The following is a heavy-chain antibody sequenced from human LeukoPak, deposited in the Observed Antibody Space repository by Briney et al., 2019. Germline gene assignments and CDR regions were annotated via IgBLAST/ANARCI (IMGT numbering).Heavy chain of an antibody. D-gene: IGHD3-16*01. CDR3: ARLKLGAYFDL. Sequence: SETLSLTCAVYGGSFSGYYWSWIRQSPGKGLEWVGYVYNSGDTGKNPSLKSRVTILLDTSKNQCSLKLTSVSAADTAVYYCARLKLGAYFDLWGRGTLVTVTS. V-gene: IGHV4-59*08. J-gene: IGHJ2*01. CDR1: GGSFSGYY. CDR2: VYNSGDT.